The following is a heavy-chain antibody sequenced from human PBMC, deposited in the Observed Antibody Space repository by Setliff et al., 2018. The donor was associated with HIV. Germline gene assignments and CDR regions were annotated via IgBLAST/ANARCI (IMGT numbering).Heavy chain of an antibody. D-gene: IGHD5-12*01. CDR2: IHTEQGFP. CDR1: GGTLSNYV. J-gene: IGHJ3*02. Sequence: ASVKVSCKTSGGTLSNYVITWVRQAPGQGLEWMGWIHTEQGFPMYAQGFTGRFVFSLDPSVSTAYLQINSLNPDDGAVYYCAVDRHAFDIWGQGTVVTVSS. V-gene: IGHV7-4-1*02. CDR3: AVDRHAFDI.